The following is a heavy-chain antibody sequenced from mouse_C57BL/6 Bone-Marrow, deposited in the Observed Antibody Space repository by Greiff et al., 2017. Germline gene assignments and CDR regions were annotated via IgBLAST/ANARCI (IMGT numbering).Heavy chain of an antibody. D-gene: IGHD1-1*01. CDR1: GYTFTSYW. J-gene: IGHJ1*03. Sequence: QVQLQQPGTELVKPGASVKLSCKASGYTFTSYWLHWVKQRPGQGLEWIGNINPSNGGTNYTEKFMSKATLTVAKSSSTASMQLSSLTSEDSAVYYCARDFYYGSSFCLYFDVWGTGTTVTVSS. V-gene: IGHV1-53*01. CDR3: ARDFYYGSSFCLYFDV. CDR2: INPSNGGT.